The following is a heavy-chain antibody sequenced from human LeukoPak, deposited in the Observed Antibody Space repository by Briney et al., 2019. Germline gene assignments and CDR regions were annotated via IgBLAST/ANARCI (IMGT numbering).Heavy chain of an antibody. CDR3: AKSPYSSSWYGDY. V-gene: IGHV3-21*04. Sequence: GGSLRLSCAASGFTFSSYSMNWVRQAPGKGLEWVSSISSSSSYIYYADSVKGRFTISRDNAKNSLYLQMNSLRVEDTAVYYCAKSPYSSSWYGDYWGQGTLVTVSS. CDR2: ISSSSSYI. J-gene: IGHJ4*02. D-gene: IGHD6-13*01. CDR1: GFTFSSYS.